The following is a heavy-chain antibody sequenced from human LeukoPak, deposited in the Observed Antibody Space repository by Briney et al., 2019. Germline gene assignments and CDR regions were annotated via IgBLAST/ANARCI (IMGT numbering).Heavy chain of an antibody. J-gene: IGHJ6*02. CDR1: GFTFSGYY. CDR2: MNQDGSEK. V-gene: IGHV3-7*03. Sequence: GGSLRLSCAASGFTFSGYYMTWVRQAPGKGLEWVANMNQDGSEKYYVDSVKGRFTISRDNAKNSLYLRMNSLRAEDTAVYFCARDRIWDFWTPLSGYAMDVWGQGTTVTVSS. CDR3: ARDRIWDFWTPLSGYAMDV. D-gene: IGHD3/OR15-3a*01.